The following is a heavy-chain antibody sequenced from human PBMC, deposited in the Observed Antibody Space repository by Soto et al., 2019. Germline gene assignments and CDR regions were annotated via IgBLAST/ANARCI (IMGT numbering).Heavy chain of an antibody. V-gene: IGHV5-51*01. CDR1: GYSCTSYW. D-gene: IGHD6-19*01. CDR2: IYPGDSDT. CDR3: ARALSSGRLYFDY. J-gene: IGHJ4*02. Sequence: GESMKISSKGSGYSCTSYWSGWVRKMPGKGLEWMGIIYPGDSDTRYSPSFQGQVTISADKSISTAYLQWSSLKASDTAMYYYARALSSGRLYFDYWGQGTLVTVSS.